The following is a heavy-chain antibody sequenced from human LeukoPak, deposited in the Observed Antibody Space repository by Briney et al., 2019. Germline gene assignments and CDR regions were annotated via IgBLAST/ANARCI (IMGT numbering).Heavy chain of an antibody. V-gene: IGHV3-7*04. CDR3: ARVRFLEWSSLYNWFDP. CDR2: IKQDGSEK. J-gene: IGHJ5*02. CDR1: GFTSSSYW. Sequence: GGSLRLSCAASGFTSSSYWMSWVRQAPGKGLEWVANIKQDGSEKYYVDSVKGRFTISRDNAKNSLYLQTNSLRAEDTAVYYCARVRFLEWSSLYNWFDPWGQGTLVNVSS. D-gene: IGHD3-3*01.